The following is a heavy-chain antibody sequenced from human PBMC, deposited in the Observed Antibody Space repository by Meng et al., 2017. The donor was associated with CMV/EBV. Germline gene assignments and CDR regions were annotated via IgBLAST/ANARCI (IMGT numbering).Heavy chain of an antibody. CDR1: GYTFTGYY. V-gene: IGHV1-2*02. D-gene: IGHD2-2*01. CDR3: ARDLRGSSRPIYYGTDV. J-gene: IGHJ6*02. CDR2: INPNSGGT. Sequence: ASVKVSCKAFGYTFTGYYMHWVRQAPGQGLEWMGWINPNSGGTNYAQKFQGRVTMTRDTSISTAYMELSRLRSDDTAVYYCARDLRGSSRPIYYGTDVWGQGTTVTVSS.